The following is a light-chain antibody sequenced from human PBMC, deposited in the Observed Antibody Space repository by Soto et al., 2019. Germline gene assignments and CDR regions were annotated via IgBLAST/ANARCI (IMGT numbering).Light chain of an antibody. CDR2: GAS. J-gene: IGKJ2*01. CDR1: QSVDNR. Sequence: EILMTQSPDTLSVSPGERAILTCRAIQSVDNRLAWYQQKLGQAPRLLIYGASTRATGVPARFSGSGSGTEFTLTISSLQSEDSGVYYWQHYKNWPYTFGQGTKL. CDR3: QHYKNWPYT. V-gene: IGKV3-15*01.